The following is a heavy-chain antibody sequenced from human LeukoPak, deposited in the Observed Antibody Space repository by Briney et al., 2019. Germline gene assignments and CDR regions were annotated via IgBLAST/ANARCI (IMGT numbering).Heavy chain of an antibody. D-gene: IGHD6-19*01. CDR1: SGSFSGYY. CDR3: ARSPPIAVAGLFYSPLTRYFDS. Sequence: PSETLSLTCAVYSGSFSGYYWSWIRQPPGKGLEWIGAINHSGNTNYNPSLKSRVTISVDTSKNQFSLKLSSVTAADTAVYYCARSPPIAVAGLFYSPLTRYFDSWGQGTLVTVSS. J-gene: IGHJ4*02. V-gene: IGHV4-34*01. CDR2: INHSGNT.